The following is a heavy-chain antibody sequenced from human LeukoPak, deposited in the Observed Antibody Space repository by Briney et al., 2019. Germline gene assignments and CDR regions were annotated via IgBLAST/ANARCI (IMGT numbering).Heavy chain of an antibody. V-gene: IGHV4-59*01. D-gene: IGHD6-19*01. J-gene: IGHJ3*02. CDR3: ARNLMYSSGWYYAFDI. CDR1: GVSLSSYY. CDR2: IYYSGST. Sequence: SSETLSFTCTVSGVSLSSYYWGWIRQPPGKGLEWIGYIYYSGSTNYNPSLKSRVTISVDTSKNQFSLKLSSVTAADTAVYYCARNLMYSSGWYYAFDIWGQGTMVTVSS.